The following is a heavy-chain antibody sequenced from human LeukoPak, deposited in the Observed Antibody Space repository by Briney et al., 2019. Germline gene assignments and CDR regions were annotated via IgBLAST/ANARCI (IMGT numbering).Heavy chain of an antibody. CDR2: ISSRSYI. J-gene: IGHJ4*02. D-gene: IGHD2-15*01. V-gene: IGHV3-69-1*01. CDR1: GFTFSDYY. CDR3: ASGNCSGGSCPWY. Sequence: PGGSLRLSCAASGFTFSDYYMSWIRQAPGKGLEWVSSISSRSYIYYADSVKGRFTISRDNSKNTLYLQMNSLRAEDTAVYYCASGNCSGGSCPWYWGQGTLVTVSS.